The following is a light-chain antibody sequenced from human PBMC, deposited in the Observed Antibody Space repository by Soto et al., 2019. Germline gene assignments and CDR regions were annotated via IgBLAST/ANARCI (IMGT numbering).Light chain of an antibody. CDR2: KAS. J-gene: IGKJ1*01. CDR1: QTISSR. CDR3: QLYDCYLYA. Sequence: IQMTPSTSTLSASVGDRVTITCRASQTISSRLACYQQNPGKAPKILIYKASTLKRGVPSRFSGSGSGTEFILTITSLQPDGFATYYCQLYDCYLYALGQVTMVAIK. V-gene: IGKV1-5*03.